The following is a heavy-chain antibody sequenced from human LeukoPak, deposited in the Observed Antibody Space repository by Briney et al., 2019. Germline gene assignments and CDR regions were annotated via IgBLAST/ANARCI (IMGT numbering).Heavy chain of an antibody. Sequence: SETLSLTCTVSGGSISSYYWNWIRQPPGKGLEWIGYIYYSGSTNYNPSLKSRFTISVDTSKNQFSLKLSSVTAADTAVYYCASYWGGRFDYWGQGTLVTVSS. CDR2: IYYSGST. CDR1: GGSISSYY. D-gene: IGHD7-27*01. V-gene: IGHV4-59*01. CDR3: ASYWGGRFDY. J-gene: IGHJ4*02.